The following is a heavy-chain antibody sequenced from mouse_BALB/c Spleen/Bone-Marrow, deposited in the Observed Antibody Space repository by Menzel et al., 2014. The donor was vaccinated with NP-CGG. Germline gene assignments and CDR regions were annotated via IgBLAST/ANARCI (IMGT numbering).Heavy chain of an antibody. CDR1: GFTFSSYA. V-gene: IGHV5-9-1*01. Sequence: EVMLVESGGGLVKPGGSLKLSCAASGFTFSSYAMSWVRQTPEKRLEWVATISSGGNYTYYPDSVKGRLTISRDNAKNTLYLQMSSLRSEDTAMYYCARYYGSSYDYWGQGTTLTVSS. CDR3: ARYYGSSYDY. D-gene: IGHD1-1*01. CDR2: ISSGGNYT. J-gene: IGHJ2*01.